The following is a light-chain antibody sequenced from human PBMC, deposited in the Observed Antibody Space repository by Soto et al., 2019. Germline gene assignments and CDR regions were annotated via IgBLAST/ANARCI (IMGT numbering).Light chain of an antibody. V-gene: IGKV3-15*01. CDR2: GAS. Sequence: EIVMTQSPATLSVSPGERATLSCRASQSVSSNLAWYQQKPGQAPRLLIYGASTRATGIPARFSGSGSGTEFTLTISSLQSEDFAVYYCQPHGTFGQGTKVEIK. J-gene: IGKJ1*01. CDR1: QSVSSN. CDR3: QPHGT.